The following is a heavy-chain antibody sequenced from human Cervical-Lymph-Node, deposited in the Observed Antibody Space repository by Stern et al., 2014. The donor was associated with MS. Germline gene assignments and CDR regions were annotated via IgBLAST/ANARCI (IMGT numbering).Heavy chain of an antibody. CDR1: GFTFSDSF. CDR3: ARTRAHSGSYYDLDS. V-gene: IGHV3-11*06. Sequence: VQLVESGGGLVKPGRSLTISCEASGFTFSDSFMTWVRQAPGKGLEWVSSIRGDSGYTKYADSVKGRFTISRDNARNSMFLRITGLRADDTALYFCARTRAHSGSYYDLDSWGQGSLVTVS. J-gene: IGHJ4*02. D-gene: IGHD1-26*01. CDR2: IRGDSGYT.